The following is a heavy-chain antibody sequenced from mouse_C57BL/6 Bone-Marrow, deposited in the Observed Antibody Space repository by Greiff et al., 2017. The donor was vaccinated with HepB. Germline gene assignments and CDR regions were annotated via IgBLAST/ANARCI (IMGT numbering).Heavy chain of an antibody. CDR3: ARNRNYGSSYGYFDY. D-gene: IGHD1-1*01. J-gene: IGHJ2*01. CDR2: ISYDGSN. Sequence: DVKLQESGPGLVKPSQSLSLTCSVTGYSITSGYYWNWIRQFPGNKLEWMGYISYDGSNNYNPSLKNRISITRDTSKNQFFLKLNSVTTEDTATYYCARNRNYGSSYGYFDYWGQGTTLTVSS. CDR1: GYSITSGYY. V-gene: IGHV3-6*01.